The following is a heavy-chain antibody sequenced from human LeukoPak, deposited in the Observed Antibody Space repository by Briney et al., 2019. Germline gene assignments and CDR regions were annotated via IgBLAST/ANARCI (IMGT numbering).Heavy chain of an antibody. CDR1: GFTFSSYG. V-gene: IGHV3-33*01. D-gene: IGHD5-24*01. Sequence: GGSLRLSCAASGFTFSSYGMHWVRQAPGKGLERVAVIWYDGSNKYYADSVKGRFTISRDNSKNTLYLQMNSLRAEHTAVYYCARDTNYLSGGVLGYWGQGTLVTVSS. CDR3: ARDTNYLSGGVLGY. CDR2: IWYDGSNK. J-gene: IGHJ4*02.